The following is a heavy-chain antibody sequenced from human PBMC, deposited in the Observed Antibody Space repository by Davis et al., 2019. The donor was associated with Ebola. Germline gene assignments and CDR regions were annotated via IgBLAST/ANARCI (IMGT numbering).Heavy chain of an antibody. CDR2: IIPILGIA. CDR3: ARTDSGSYYFDY. CDR1: GYTFTSYY. J-gene: IGHJ4*02. V-gene: IGHV1-46*01. Sequence: ASVKVSCKASGYTFTSYYMHWVRQAPGQGLEWMGRIIPILGIANYAQKFQGRVTMTRDTSTSTVYMELSSLRSEDTAVYYCARTDSGSYYFDYWGQGTLVTVSS. D-gene: IGHD1-26*01.